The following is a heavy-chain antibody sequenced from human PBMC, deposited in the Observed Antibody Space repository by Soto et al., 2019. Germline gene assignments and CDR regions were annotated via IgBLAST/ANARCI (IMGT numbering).Heavy chain of an antibody. CDR1: AGSITSGGYY. D-gene: IGHD3-10*01. CDR3: GRGRLGGNYFEN. J-gene: IGHJ4*02. Sequence: SETQSLTSTVSAGSITSGGYYWSWSRENPGKGLEWIGYIYYSGSTDDNPCLKSHVTIPVHASKDQFSRKLSAVTAAHTTMYYCGRGRLGGNYFENWGEGTLVTVSS. CDR2: IYYSGST. V-gene: IGHV4-31*01.